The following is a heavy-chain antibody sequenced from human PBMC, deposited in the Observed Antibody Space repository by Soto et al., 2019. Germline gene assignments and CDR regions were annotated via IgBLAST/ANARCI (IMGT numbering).Heavy chain of an antibody. J-gene: IGHJ4*02. CDR3: TSYGYCSGGSCYLRY. CDR2: IRSKANSYAT. D-gene: IGHD2-15*01. V-gene: IGHV3-73*01. Sequence: GGSLRLSCAASGFTFSGSAMHWVRQASGKGLEWVGRIRSKANSYATAYAASVKGRFTISRDDSKNTAYLQMNSLKTEDTAVYYCTSYGYCSGGSCYLRYWGQGTLVTVSS. CDR1: GFTFSGSA.